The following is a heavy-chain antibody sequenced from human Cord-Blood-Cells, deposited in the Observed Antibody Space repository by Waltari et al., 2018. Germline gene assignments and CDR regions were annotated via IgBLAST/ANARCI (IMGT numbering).Heavy chain of an antibody. D-gene: IGHD6-6*01. CDR2: IYHSGSA. Sequence: QVQLQESGPGLVKPSGTLSLTCAVSGGSISSSNWWSWVRQPPGKGLEWIGEIYHSGSANYNPSLKSRFTISVDKSKNQFSLKLSSVTAADTAVYYCASIPSGGGYSSSSDDAFDIWGQGTMVTVSS. CDR3: ASIPSGGGYSSSSDDAFDI. CDR1: GGSISSSNW. J-gene: IGHJ3*02. V-gene: IGHV4-4*02.